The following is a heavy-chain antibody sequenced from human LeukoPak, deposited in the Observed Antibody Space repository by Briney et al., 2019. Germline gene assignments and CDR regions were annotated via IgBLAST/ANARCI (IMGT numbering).Heavy chain of an antibody. CDR1: GFTFSTYG. D-gene: IGHD3-3*01. V-gene: IGHV3-33*06. CDR2: IWYDESNK. Sequence: GGSLRLSCAASGFTFSTYGMHWVRQAPGKGLEWVALIWYDESNKYYADSVKGRFTISRDNSKNTLYLQMNSLRAEDTAVYYCAKDLRYYDFWSGLADYWGQGTLVTVSS. CDR3: AKDLRYYDFWSGLADY. J-gene: IGHJ4*02.